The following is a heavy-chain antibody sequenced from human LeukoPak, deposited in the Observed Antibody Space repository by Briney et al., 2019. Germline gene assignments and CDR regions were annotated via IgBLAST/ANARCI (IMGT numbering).Heavy chain of an antibody. D-gene: IGHD6-13*01. CDR2: IYYSGST. CDR1: GGSISSYY. V-gene: IGHV4-59*12. Sequence: SETLSLTCTVSGGSISSYYWSWIRQPPGKGLEWIGYIYYSGSTNYNPSLKSRVTISVDTSKNQFSLKLSSVTAADTAVYYCAREEAAESAFDIWGQGTMVTVSS. J-gene: IGHJ3*02. CDR3: AREEAAESAFDI.